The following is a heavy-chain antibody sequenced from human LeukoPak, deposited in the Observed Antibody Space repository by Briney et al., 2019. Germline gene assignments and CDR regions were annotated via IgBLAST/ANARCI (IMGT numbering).Heavy chain of an antibody. CDR2: IKQDGSEK. V-gene: IGHV3-7*01. CDR1: GFTFSSYW. D-gene: IGHD3-22*01. Sequence: GGSLRLSCAASGFTFSSYWMSWVRQAPGKGLEWVANIKQDGSEKYYVDSVKGRFTISRDNAKNSLYLQMNSLRAEDTAVYYCARDVRRNYYYDSSGSSDYWGQGTLVTVPS. J-gene: IGHJ4*02. CDR3: ARDVRRNYYYDSSGSSDY.